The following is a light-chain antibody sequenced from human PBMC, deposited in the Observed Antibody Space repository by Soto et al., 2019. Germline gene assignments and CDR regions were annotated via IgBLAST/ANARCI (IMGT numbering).Light chain of an antibody. CDR1: QSVSSSF. Sequence: EIVMTQSPGTLSLSPGERATLSCRASQSVSSSFLSWYQQKPGQAPMLLIYGASSRATGFPDRCSGSGSGTYFPLTISRLEPEDLAVYYCQQYGSSPRTFGQGTKLEIK. CDR2: GAS. V-gene: IGKV3-20*01. J-gene: IGKJ2*01. CDR3: QQYGSSPRT.